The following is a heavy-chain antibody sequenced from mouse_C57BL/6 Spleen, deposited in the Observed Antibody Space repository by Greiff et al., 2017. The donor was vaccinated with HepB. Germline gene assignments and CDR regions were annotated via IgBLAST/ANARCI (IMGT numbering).Heavy chain of an antibody. V-gene: IGHV1-52*01. CDR2: IDPSDSET. J-gene: IGHJ4*01. Sequence: QVQLQQPGAELVRPGSSVKLSCKASGYTFTSYWMHWVKQRPIQGLEWIGNIDPSDSETHYNQKFKDKATLTVDKSSSTAYMQLSSLTSEDSAVYYCAREWDSNYVDYYAMDYWGQGTSVTVSS. CDR1: GYTFTSYW. D-gene: IGHD2-5*01. CDR3: AREWDSNYVDYYAMDY.